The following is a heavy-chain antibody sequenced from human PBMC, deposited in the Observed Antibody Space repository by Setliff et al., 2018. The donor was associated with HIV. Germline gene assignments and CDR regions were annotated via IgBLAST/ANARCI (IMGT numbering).Heavy chain of an antibody. V-gene: IGHV1-2*02. D-gene: IGHD5-18*01. CDR3: ARDKGHTPMDY. CDR1: GYTFDAKY. Sequence: ASVKVSCKTSGYTFDAKYIHWARQAPGQGLEWMGWINPNSGGTNYARKFQGRVTMTRDTSISTAYMELNSLRSDDTAVYYCARDKGHTPMDYWGQGTLVTVSS. J-gene: IGHJ4*02. CDR2: INPNSGGT.